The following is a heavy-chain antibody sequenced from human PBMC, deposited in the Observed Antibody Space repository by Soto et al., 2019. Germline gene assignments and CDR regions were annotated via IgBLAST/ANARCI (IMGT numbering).Heavy chain of an antibody. Sequence: EVQLVESGGGLVQPGRSLRHSCAASGFTFDDYAMHWIRQAPGKGLEWVSGISWNSGSIGYADSVKGRFTISRDNAKNSLYLQMNSLRAEDTALYYCAKDRGGGLRLGAFDIWGQGTMVTVSS. CDR1: GFTFDDYA. CDR3: AKDRGGGLRLGAFDI. D-gene: IGHD3-16*01. J-gene: IGHJ3*02. CDR2: ISWNSGSI. V-gene: IGHV3-9*01.